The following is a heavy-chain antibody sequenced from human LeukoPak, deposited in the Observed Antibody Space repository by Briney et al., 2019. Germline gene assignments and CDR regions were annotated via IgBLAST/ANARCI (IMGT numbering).Heavy chain of an antibody. CDR2: IIPILGIA. D-gene: IGHD3-22*01. J-gene: IGHJ4*02. CDR3: AREDSPRGYYDSSGYYYV. Sequence: SVKVSCKASGGTFSSYAISWVRQAPGQGLEWMGRIIPILGIANHAQKFQGRVTITADKSTSTAYMELSSLRSEDTAVYYCAREDSPRGYYDSSGYYYVWGQGTLVTVSS. V-gene: IGHV1-69*04. CDR1: GGTFSSYA.